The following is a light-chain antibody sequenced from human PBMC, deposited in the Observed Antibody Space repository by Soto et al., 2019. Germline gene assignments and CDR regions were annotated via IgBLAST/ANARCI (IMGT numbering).Light chain of an antibody. V-gene: IGLV2-8*01. Sequence: QSALTQPPSASGSPGQSVPISCTGPSSDVGGYNYVSWYQQHPGKAPKFLIFEVSRRPSGVPDRVSGSKSGNTASLTVSGLQDDDEADYYCSSYARSNHPVIFGGGAKLTVL. CDR2: EVS. CDR1: SSDVGGYNY. J-gene: IGLJ2*01. CDR3: SSYARSNHPVI.